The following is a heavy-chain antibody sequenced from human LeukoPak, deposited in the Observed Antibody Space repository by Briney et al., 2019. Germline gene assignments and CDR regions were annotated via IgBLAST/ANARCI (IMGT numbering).Heavy chain of an antibody. V-gene: IGHV3-21*01. D-gene: IGHD4-17*01. CDR2: ISSTSSYI. Sequence: GGSLRLSCAASGFTFSSYSMNWVRQAPGKGLEWVSSISSTSSYIYYADSVKGRFTISRDNAKNSLYLQMNSLRAEDTALYYCARDRRGTTVTTFDYYYYMDVWGKGTTVTVSS. CDR3: ARDRRGTTVTTFDYYYYMDV. J-gene: IGHJ6*03. CDR1: GFTFSSYS.